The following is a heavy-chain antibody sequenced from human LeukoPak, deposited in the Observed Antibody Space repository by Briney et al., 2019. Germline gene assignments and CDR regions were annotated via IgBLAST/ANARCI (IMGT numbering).Heavy chain of an antibody. CDR3: ANAYCGGDCYG. CDR1: GFTFSSYW. Sequence: GGSLRLSCAASGFTFSSYWMHWVRQAPGKGLVWVSRINGDGSSTTYADSVKGRFTISRDNAKNTLYLQMNSLRAEDTAVYYCANAYCGGDCYGWGQGAPVTVSS. D-gene: IGHD2-21*02. CDR2: INGDGSST. V-gene: IGHV3-74*01. J-gene: IGHJ4*02.